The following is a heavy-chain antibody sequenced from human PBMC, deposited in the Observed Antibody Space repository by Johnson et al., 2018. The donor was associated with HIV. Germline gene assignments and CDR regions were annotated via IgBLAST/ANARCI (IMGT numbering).Heavy chain of an antibody. CDR3: ARDFIAPELGDAFDI. V-gene: IGHV3-11*04. CDR2: ISSSDSTI. J-gene: IGHJ3*02. D-gene: IGHD6-25*01. CDR1: GFTFSDYY. Sequence: QVQLVESGGGLVKPGGSLRLSCVASGFTFSDYYMSWIRKAPGKGLEWISYISSSDSTIYSADSVQGRFTISRDNAKKSLYLQMNSLRAEDTAMYYCARDFIAPELGDAFDIWGQGTIVTVSS.